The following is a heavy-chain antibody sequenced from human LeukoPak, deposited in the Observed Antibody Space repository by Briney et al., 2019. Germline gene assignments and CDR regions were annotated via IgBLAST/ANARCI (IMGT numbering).Heavy chain of an antibody. CDR2: MNPNSANT. V-gene: IGHV1-8*01. D-gene: IGHD3-3*01. CDR3: ARARTDLESGDLSYAFEI. CDR1: GYTFISYD. Sequence: ASVKVSCKASGYTFISYDINWVRQAAGQGLEWMGWMNPNSANTGYAEKFQGRVSMTRDNPISTAYMELSGLRAEDTAVYYCARARTDLESGDLSYAFEIWGQGTMITVSS. J-gene: IGHJ3*02.